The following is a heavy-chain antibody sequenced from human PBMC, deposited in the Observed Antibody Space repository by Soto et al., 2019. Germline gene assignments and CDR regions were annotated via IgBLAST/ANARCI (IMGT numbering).Heavy chain of an antibody. J-gene: IGHJ6*02. V-gene: IGHV3-33*01. Sequence: QVQLVESGGGVVQPGRSLRLSCAASGFTFSSYGMHWVRQAPGKGLEWVAVIWYDGSNKYYADSVKGRFTISRDNSKNTLYLQMNSLRAEDTAVYYCAREGGSCSSTRCYYYYYYGMDVWGQGTTVTVSS. CDR1: GFTFSSYG. D-gene: IGHD2-2*01. CDR3: AREGGSCSSTRCYYYYYYGMDV. CDR2: IWYDGSNK.